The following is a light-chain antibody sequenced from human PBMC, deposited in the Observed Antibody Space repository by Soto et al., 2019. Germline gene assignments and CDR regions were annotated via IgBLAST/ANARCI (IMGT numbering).Light chain of an antibody. CDR1: QSISSY. J-gene: IGKJ1*01. Sequence: DIQMTQSPSSLSASVGDRVTITCRASQSISSYLNWYQQKPGKAPKLLIYAASSRATGIPDRFSGSGSGTDFTLTISRLEPEDFAVYYCQQYGSSPQTFGQGTKVEIK. CDR3: QQYGSSPQT. CDR2: AAS. V-gene: IGKV1-39*01.